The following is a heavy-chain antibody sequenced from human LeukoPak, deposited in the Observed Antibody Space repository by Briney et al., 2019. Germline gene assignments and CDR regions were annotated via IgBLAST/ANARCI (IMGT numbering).Heavy chain of an antibody. CDR3: ASDFTYYDSTDNEDY. CDR2: ISSTSRTM. J-gene: IGHJ4*02. D-gene: IGHD3-22*01. CDR1: GFTFSSFS. V-gene: IGHV3-48*01. Sequence: GGSLRLSCAASGFTFSSFSMNWVRQAPGKGLEWVSYISSTSRTMYSADSLRGRFTISRDNAKNSLYLQMNSLRAEDTAVYYCASDFTYYDSTDNEDYWGQGTLVTVSS.